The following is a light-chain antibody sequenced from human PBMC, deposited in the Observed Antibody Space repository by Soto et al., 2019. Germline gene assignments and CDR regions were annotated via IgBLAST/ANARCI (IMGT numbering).Light chain of an antibody. Sequence: QSALTQPPPLSVSPGQPVTISFTGTSSDVGGYNYVSWYQQHPGNAPTLMIYDVGKRRSGVAYRFSGSKSGNTASLTISGLQAEDEADDYCCSYAGSYGYVFGTGTKVTVL. CDR1: SSDVGGYNY. CDR3: CSYAGSYGYV. CDR2: DVG. V-gene: IGLV2-11*01. J-gene: IGLJ1*01.